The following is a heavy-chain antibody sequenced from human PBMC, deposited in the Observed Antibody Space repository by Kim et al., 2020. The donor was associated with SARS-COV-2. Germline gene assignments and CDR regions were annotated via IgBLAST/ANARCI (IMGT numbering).Heavy chain of an antibody. CDR1: GFTFSGSA. V-gene: IGHV3-73*01. Sequence: GGSLRLSCAASGFTFSGSAMHWVRQASEKGLEWVGRIRSNANNYGTAYAASVGGRFALSRDDSKNTAYLQMSSLKAEDTAVYYCTTYVTGLGSFWGQGTLVTVSS. CDR3: TTYVTGLGSF. CDR2: IRSNANNYGT. J-gene: IGHJ4*02. D-gene: IGHD2-21*02.